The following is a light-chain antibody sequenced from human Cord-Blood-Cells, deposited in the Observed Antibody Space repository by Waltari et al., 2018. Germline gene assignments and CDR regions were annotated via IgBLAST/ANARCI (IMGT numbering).Light chain of an antibody. V-gene: IGLV2-14*03. CDR2: DVS. Sequence: QSALTQPASVSGSPGQSITISCTGTSSDVGGYNYVSWYQQHPGKAPKLMIYDVSNRPSGVSNRFSGSKSCNTASLTISWLQAEDEADYYCSSYTSSSTLDYVFGTGTKVTVL. J-gene: IGLJ1*01. CDR1: SSDVGGYNY. CDR3: SSYTSSSTLDYV.